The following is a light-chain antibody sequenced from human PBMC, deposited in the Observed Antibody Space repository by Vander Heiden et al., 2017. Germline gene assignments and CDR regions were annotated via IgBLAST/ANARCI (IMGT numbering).Light chain of an antibody. Sequence: DIQMTQSPSSLSASVGDSVTITCRASHSISDYLNWYQQTPGKAPKLLVYGTSSLQSGVPSRFSGSGSGTDFTLTISSLQPGDFGTYFCQQSYTTFTWTFGQGTKVEMK. CDR1: HSISDY. CDR2: GTS. V-gene: IGKV1-39*01. J-gene: IGKJ1*01. CDR3: QQSYTTFTWT.